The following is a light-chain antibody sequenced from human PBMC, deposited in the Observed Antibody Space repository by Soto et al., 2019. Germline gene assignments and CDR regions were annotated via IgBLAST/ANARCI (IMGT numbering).Light chain of an antibody. J-gene: IGKJ2*01. CDR3: QPYNYWPYT. CDR2: DAS. V-gene: IGKV3-15*01. Sequence: EIVMTQCPATLSLSPGERCTLSCLASQTIDNTLAWYQRKPGQAPRLLIYDASTRATGAPARFSGSGSGTDFTLTISSLQSEDFAVYYCQPYNYWPYTFGQGTKVDIK. CDR1: QTIDNT.